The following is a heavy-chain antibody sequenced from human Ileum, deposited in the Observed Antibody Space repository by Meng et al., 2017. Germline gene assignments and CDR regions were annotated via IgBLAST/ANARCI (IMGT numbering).Heavy chain of an antibody. V-gene: IGHV1-69*02. CDR1: GGTFSSYN. Sequence: SAKVSCKASGGTFSSYNSSWVRQAPGQGLEWMGRIIPILGIANYAQKFQGSVTITADKSTSTAYMELSSLRSEDTAVYYCGRSGTAMVTRFDYWGQGTLVTGSS. J-gene: IGHJ4*02. D-gene: IGHD5-18*01. CDR3: GRSGTAMVTRFDY. CDR2: IIPILGIA.